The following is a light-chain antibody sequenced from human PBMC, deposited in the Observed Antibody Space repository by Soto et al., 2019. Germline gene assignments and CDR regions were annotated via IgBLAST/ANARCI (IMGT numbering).Light chain of an antibody. CDR2: GAS. J-gene: IGKJ5*01. CDR3: QQYGSSPT. V-gene: IGKV3-20*01. CDR1: QSVSSSY. Sequence: EIVLTQSPCTLSLSPGERATLSCRASQSVSSSYLAWYQQKPGQAPRLLIYGASSRATGIPDRFSGSGSGTDFTLTISRLEPEDFAVHYCQQYGSSPTFGQGTRLEIK.